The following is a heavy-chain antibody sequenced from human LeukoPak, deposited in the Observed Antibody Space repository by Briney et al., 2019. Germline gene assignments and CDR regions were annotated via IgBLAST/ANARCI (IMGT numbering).Heavy chain of an antibody. D-gene: IGHD3-10*01. J-gene: IGHJ4*02. CDR1: GYTFTSYG. CDR3: ARVLWFGELFYSFDY. V-gene: IGHV1-18*01. Sequence: ASVKVSCKASGYTFTSYGISWVRQAPGQGLEWMGWISAYNGNTNYAQKLQDRVTMTTDTSTSTAYMELRSLRSDDTAVYYCARVLWFGELFYSFDYWGQGTLVTVSS. CDR2: ISAYNGNT.